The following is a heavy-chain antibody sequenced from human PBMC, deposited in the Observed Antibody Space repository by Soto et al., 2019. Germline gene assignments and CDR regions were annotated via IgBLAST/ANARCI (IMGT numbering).Heavy chain of an antibody. CDR1: GYTFTSYD. V-gene: IGHV1-8*01. CDR2: MNRNSGNT. D-gene: IGHD5-12*01. J-gene: IGHJ6*02. CDR3: ASSVATNLGYYYYGMDV. Sequence: ASVKVSCKASGYTFTSYDINWVRQATGQGLEWMGWMNRNSGNTGYAQKFQGRVTMTRNTSISTAYMELSSLRSEDTAVYYCASSVATNLGYYYYGMDVWGQGTTVTVSS.